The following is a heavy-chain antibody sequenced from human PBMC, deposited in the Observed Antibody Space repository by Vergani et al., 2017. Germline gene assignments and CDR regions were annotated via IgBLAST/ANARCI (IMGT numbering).Heavy chain of an antibody. CDR2: IKQDGSEK. Sequence: EVQLVESGGGLVQPGGSLRLSCAASGFTFSSYWTSWVRQAPGKGLEWVANIKQDGSEKYYVDSVKGRFTISRDNAKNSLYLQMNSLRAEDTAVYYCAREDIVVVVAAFAHDAYMDVWGKGTTVTVSS. D-gene: IGHD2-15*01. CDR1: GFTFSSYW. CDR3: AREDIVVVVAAFAHDAYMDV. V-gene: IGHV3-7*01. J-gene: IGHJ6*03.